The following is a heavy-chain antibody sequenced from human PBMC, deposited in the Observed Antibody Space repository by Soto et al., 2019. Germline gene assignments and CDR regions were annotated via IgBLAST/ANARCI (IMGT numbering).Heavy chain of an antibody. J-gene: IGHJ4*02. CDR1: GYTFTTYG. CDR3: ARDAYGDYDY. Sequence: GASVKVSCKASGYTFTTYGVSCVRQAPGQGLEWMGWISSYNGNTNYAQKLQGRVTMTTDTSTSTAYMELRSLRSDDTAVYYCARDAYGDYDYWGQGTLVTVSS. V-gene: IGHV1-18*01. CDR2: ISSYNGNT. D-gene: IGHD4-17*01.